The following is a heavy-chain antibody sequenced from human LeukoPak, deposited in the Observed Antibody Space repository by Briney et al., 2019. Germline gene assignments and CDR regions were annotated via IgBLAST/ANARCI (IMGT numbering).Heavy chain of an antibody. CDR1: GFTFSDYY. J-gene: IGHJ4*02. CDR2: ISSSSSYT. Sequence: PGGSLRLSCAASGFTFSDYYMSWIRRAPGKGLEWVSYISSSSSYTDYADSVKGRFTISRDNAKNSLYLQMNSLRAEDTAVYYCARTMVRGVNSYYFDYWGQGTLVTVSS. V-gene: IGHV3-11*03. CDR3: ARTMVRGVNSYYFDY. D-gene: IGHD3-10*01.